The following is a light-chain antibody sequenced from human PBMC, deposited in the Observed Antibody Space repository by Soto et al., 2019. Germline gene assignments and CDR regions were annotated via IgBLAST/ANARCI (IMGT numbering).Light chain of an antibody. Sequence: EIVLTQSPATLSLSPVERATLSCRASQSVSSYLAWYQQKPGQAPRLLVYDASNRATGIPARFSGSGSGTDFTLTISSLEPEDFAVYYGQQRSNWPPITFGQGTRLEIK. CDR1: QSVSSY. CDR3: QQRSNWPPIT. CDR2: DAS. J-gene: IGKJ5*01. V-gene: IGKV3-11*01.